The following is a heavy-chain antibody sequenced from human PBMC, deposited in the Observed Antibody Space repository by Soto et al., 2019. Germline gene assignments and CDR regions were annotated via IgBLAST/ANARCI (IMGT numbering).Heavy chain of an antibody. CDR3: VKGDLDTAVVNSPDAFDF. CDR2: ISYDGDNK. CDR1: GFMFNDYG. V-gene: IGHV3-30*18. Sequence: SLRLSCEASGFMFNDYGMHWVRQAPGKGLDWVAVISYDGDNKYYAQFVKGRFTISRDNSKNTLFLHMDSLRHEDTAVYHCVKGDLDTAVVNSPDAFDFWGQGTMVTVSS. J-gene: IGHJ3*01. D-gene: IGHD5-18*01.